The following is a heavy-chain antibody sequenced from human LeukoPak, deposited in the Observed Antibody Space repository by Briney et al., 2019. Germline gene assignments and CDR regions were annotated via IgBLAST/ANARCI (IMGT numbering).Heavy chain of an antibody. Sequence: SETLSLTCTVSGGSISSSSYYWGWIRQPPGKGLEWIGSIYYSGSTYYNPSLKSRVTISVDTSKNQFSLKLSSVTAADTAVYYCARGRNLWYSSSCCFDYWGQGTLVTVSS. CDR1: GGSISSSSYY. CDR3: ARGRNLWYSSSCCFDY. V-gene: IGHV4-39*07. CDR2: IYYSGST. J-gene: IGHJ4*02. D-gene: IGHD6-6*01.